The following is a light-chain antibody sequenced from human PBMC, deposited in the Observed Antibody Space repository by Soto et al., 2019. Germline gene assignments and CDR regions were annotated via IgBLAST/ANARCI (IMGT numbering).Light chain of an antibody. V-gene: IGKV1-5*01. CDR3: QQFRGT. J-gene: IGKJ1*01. CDR1: QTITRW. Sequence: IQLTQSPSTLSASVGDRVTITCRASQTITRWMAWYQQKPGKAPKLLIYDASTLESGVPSRFSGSGSGTEFTLTISSLLPDDFATYYCQQFRGTFGQGTKVDI. CDR2: DAS.